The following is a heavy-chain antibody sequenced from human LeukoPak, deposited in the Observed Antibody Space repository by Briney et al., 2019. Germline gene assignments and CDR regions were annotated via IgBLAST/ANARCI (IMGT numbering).Heavy chain of an antibody. J-gene: IGHJ4*02. Sequence: GGSLRLSCAASGFTLSSYGMHWVRQAPGKGLEWVAVISYDGSNKYYADSVKGRFTISRDNSKNTLYLQMNSLRAEDTAVYYCAKPSSSWYIYFDYWGQGTLVTVSS. D-gene: IGHD6-13*01. CDR1: GFTLSSYG. V-gene: IGHV3-30*18. CDR3: AKPSSSWYIYFDY. CDR2: ISYDGSNK.